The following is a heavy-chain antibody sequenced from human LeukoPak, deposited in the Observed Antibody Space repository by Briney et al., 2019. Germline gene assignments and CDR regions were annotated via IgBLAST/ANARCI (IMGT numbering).Heavy chain of an antibody. Sequence: SVKVSCKASGGTFSSYAISWVRQAPGQGLEWMGGIIPIFGTANYAQKFQGRVTITADESTSTAYMELSSLRSEGTAVYYCARASYGDYSFDYWGQGTLITVSS. J-gene: IGHJ4*02. D-gene: IGHD4-17*01. CDR3: ARASYGDYSFDY. CDR1: GGTFSSYA. V-gene: IGHV1-69*01. CDR2: IIPIFGTA.